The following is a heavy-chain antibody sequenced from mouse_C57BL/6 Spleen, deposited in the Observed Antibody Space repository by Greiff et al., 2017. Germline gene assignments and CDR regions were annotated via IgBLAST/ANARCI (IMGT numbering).Heavy chain of an antibody. V-gene: IGHV1-4*01. D-gene: IGHD2-4*01. J-gene: IGHJ1*03. CDR2: INPSSGYT. CDR1: GYTFTSYT. CDR3: ARENYDYDEYFDV. Sequence: VQLQESGAELARPGASVKMSCKASGYTFTSYTMHWVKQRPGQGLEWIGYINPSSGYTKYNQKFKDKATLTADKSSSTAYMQLSSLTSEDSAVYYCARENYDYDEYFDVWGTGTTVTVSS.